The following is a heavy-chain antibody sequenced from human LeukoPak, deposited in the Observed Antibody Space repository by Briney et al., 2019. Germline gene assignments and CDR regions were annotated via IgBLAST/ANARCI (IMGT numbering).Heavy chain of an antibody. CDR1: GLTFSNAW. Sequence: SGGSLRLSCAASGLTFSNAWMIWVRHAPGKGLEWVGRMIANTAGGTTDYAAPVKGRFTVSRDDSKNTLYLQMNSLKTEDTALYYCTTERMGAFDIWGQGTMVTVSS. CDR2: MIANTAGGTT. J-gene: IGHJ3*02. CDR3: TTERMGAFDI. D-gene: IGHD2-8*01. V-gene: IGHV3-15*01.